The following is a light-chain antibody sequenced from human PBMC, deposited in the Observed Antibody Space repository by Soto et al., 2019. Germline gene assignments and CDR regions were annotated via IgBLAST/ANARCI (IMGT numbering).Light chain of an antibody. Sequence: EIVLTQSPATLSLSPGERATLSCRASQSVSTFLAWYQHKPGQAPRLLIYDASNRATGIPARFSGSGSGTDFTLTISSLEPEDFAVYYCQQRSNWQGATFGGGTKVDIK. CDR1: QSVSTF. V-gene: IGKV3-11*01. CDR3: QQRSNWQGAT. CDR2: DAS. J-gene: IGKJ4*01.